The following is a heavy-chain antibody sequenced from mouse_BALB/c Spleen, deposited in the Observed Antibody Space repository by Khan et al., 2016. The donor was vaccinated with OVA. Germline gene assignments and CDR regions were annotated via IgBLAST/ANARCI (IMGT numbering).Heavy chain of an antibody. V-gene: IGHV9-3-1*01. CDR1: GYTFTNYG. Sequence: QIQLVQSGPELKKPGETVKISCKASGYTFTNYGMNWVKQAPGKGLKWMGWINTYTGEPTYADDFKGRFAFSLETSASTAYLQINNLKNEDTATXYCATSNGNDRFAYWGQGTLVTVSA. J-gene: IGHJ3*01. D-gene: IGHD2-2*01. CDR3: ATSNGNDRFAY. CDR2: INTYTGEP.